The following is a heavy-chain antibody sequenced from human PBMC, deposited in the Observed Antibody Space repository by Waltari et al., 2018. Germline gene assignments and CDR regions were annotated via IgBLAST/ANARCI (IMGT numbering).Heavy chain of an antibody. J-gene: IGHJ4*02. Sequence: QVQLQQWGAGLLKPSETLSLTCAVYGGSFSGYYWSWIRQPPGKGLEWIGEINHSGSTNSNPSLKSRVTISVDTSKNQFSLKLSSVTAADTAVYYCARDLYCSSTSCRDYWGQGTLVTVSS. CDR3: ARDLYCSSTSCRDY. D-gene: IGHD2-2*01. CDR2: INHSGST. V-gene: IGHV4-34*01. CDR1: GGSFSGYY.